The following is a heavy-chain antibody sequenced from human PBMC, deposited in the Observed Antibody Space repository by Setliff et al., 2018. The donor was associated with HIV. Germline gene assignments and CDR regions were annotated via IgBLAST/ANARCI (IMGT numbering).Heavy chain of an antibody. J-gene: IGHJ3*01. CDR2: IHYNDGKT. D-gene: IGHD6-19*01. CDR3: AKSRWLARNGDAFDV. Sequence: TSETLSLTCTVSGDSITNSMHYWSWIRQPPGKGLEFIGSIHYNDGKTYYNAALRSRVTISVDKSKNQFSLKLTSVTAADTALYYCAKSRWLARNGDAFDVWGQGTMVTVSS. V-gene: IGHV4-39*07. CDR1: GDSITNSMHY.